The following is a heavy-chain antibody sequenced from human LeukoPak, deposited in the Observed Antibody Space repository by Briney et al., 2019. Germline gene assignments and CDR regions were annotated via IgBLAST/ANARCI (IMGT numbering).Heavy chain of an antibody. CDR2: MNPNSGNT. CDR1: GYTFTSYD. V-gene: IGHV1-8*01. CDR3: ARGGTMPDLRRFDP. J-gene: IGHJ5*02. D-gene: IGHD2-2*01. Sequence: ASVKVSCKASGYTFTSYDINWVRQATGQGLEWMGWMNPNSGNTGYAQKFQGRVTMTRNTSISTAYMELSSLRSDDTAVYYCARGGTMPDLRRFDPWGQGTLVTVSS.